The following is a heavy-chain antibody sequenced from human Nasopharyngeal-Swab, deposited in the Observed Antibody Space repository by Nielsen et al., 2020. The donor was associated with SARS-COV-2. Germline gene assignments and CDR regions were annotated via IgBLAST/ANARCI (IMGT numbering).Heavy chain of an antibody. V-gene: IGHV4-59*08. Sequence: SETLSLTCTVSGDSISRSYWSWIRQPPGKGLEWIGFVFYTGNTNYNPSLKSRVTMSFDTSKNQFSLKLSSVTAADTAVFYCARHRYGSNLLDAFDIWGQGTMVTVSS. CDR1: GDSISRSY. J-gene: IGHJ3*02. CDR2: VFYTGNT. CDR3: ARHRYGSNLLDAFDI. D-gene: IGHD4-23*01.